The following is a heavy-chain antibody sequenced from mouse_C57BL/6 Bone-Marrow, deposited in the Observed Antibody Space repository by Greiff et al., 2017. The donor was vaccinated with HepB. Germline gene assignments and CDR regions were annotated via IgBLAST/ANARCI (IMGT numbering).Heavy chain of an antibody. Sequence: VQLQQSGAELVKPGASVKISCKASGYTFTDYYINWVKQRPGQGLEWIGKIGPGSGSTYYNEKFKGKATLTADKSSSTAYLQPSSLTSEDSAVYFCASEVDSSASYAMDYWGQGTSVTVSS. CDR2: IGPGSGST. J-gene: IGHJ4*01. V-gene: IGHV1-77*01. CDR3: ASEVDSSASYAMDY. CDR1: GYTFTDYY. D-gene: IGHD3-2*02.